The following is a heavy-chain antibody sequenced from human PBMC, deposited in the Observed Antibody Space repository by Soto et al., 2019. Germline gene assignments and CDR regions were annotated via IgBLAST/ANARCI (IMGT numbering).Heavy chain of an antibody. CDR3: ARAPFGSYGVESAWFDP. CDR2: IHYNGNT. Sequence: PSETLSLTCTVSGDSISDYYWSWIRQPPGKGLEWIGYIHYNGNTNYNPSLIGRVTMSKDTSKNQFSLKLSSVTAADTALYYCARAPFGSYGVESAWFDPWGQGTLVTVSS. CDR1: GDSISDYY. J-gene: IGHJ5*02. D-gene: IGHD4-17*01. V-gene: IGHV4-59*08.